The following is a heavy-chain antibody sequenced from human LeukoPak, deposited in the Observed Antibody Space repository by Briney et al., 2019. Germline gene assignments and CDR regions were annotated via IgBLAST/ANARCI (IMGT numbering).Heavy chain of an antibody. V-gene: IGHV4-59*01. Sequence: KPSETLSLTCTVSGGSISSYYLNWIRQPPGKGLEWIGYIYYGGSTNYNPSLKSRVTISVDTSNNQFSLKLTSVTAADTAVYYCARYGAGRSFDYWGQGTLVTVSS. J-gene: IGHJ4*02. CDR3: ARYGAGRSFDY. D-gene: IGHD3-10*01. CDR1: GGSISSYY. CDR2: IYYGGST.